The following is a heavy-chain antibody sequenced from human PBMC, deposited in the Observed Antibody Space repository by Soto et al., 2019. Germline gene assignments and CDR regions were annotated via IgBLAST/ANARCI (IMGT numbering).Heavy chain of an antibody. V-gene: IGHV6-1*01. CDR2: TYYRSRWYY. CDR3: AGTSSHYWYYMDV. Sequence: SQTLSLTCVISGDSVSSNSAAWNWIRQSPSRGLEWLGRTYYRSRWYYDYAVSVKSRITVNPDTSKNQFSLQLTSVTPEDTAVYYCAGTSSHYWYYMDVWGKGATVTVSS. CDR1: GDSVSSNSAA. D-gene: IGHD1-7*01. J-gene: IGHJ6*03.